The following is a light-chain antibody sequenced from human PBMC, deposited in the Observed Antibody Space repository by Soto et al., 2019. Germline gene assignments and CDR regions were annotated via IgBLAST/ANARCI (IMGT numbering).Light chain of an antibody. CDR1: SSDVGGYNY. J-gene: IGLJ2*01. Sequence: QSALTQPASVSGSPGQSITISCTGTSSDVGGYNYVSWYQQHPGKAPKLMIYEVSNRPSGVSNRFSGSKSGNTASLTISGLQGEDEADYYCSSYTSSSTLEGVFGGGTKRTVL. CDR3: SSYTSSSTLEGV. V-gene: IGLV2-14*01. CDR2: EVS.